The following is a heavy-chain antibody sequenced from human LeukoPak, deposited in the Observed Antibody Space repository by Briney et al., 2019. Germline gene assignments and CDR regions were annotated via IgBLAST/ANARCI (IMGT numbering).Heavy chain of an antibody. D-gene: IGHD1-26*01. CDR1: GFTFSSYG. V-gene: IGHV3-23*01. J-gene: IGHJ4*02. Sequence: GGTLRLSCATSGFTFSSYGMSWVRQAPGKGLEWVSAISGSGGSTYYADSVKGRFTISRDNSKNTLYLQMNSLRAEDTAVYYCAKDGGSYYPSYFDYWGQGTLVTVSS. CDR3: AKDGGSYYPSYFDY. CDR2: ISGSGGST.